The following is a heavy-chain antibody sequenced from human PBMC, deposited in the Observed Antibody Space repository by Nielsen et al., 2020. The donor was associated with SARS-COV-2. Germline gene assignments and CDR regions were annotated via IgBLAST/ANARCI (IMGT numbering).Heavy chain of an antibody. CDR1: GYTFTPYC. Sequence: SVKVSCKASGYTFTPYCIGWVRQAPRQVLEWMGWISAYTGNPNSAQKFQGRVTLTTDTPTSTAYMELRGLRSDDTAEYYCARIGSFYGSGTFPDYWGQGTLVTVSS. V-gene: IGHV1-18*04. CDR2: ISAYTGNP. J-gene: IGHJ4*02. D-gene: IGHD3-10*01. CDR3: ARIGSFYGSGTFPDY.